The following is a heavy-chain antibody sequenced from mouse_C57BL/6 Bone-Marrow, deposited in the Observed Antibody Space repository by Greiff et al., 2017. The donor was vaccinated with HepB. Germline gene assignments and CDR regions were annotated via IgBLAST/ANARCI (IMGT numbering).Heavy chain of an antibody. J-gene: IGHJ4*01. CDR3: AIRAMDYDDDYYAMDY. D-gene: IGHD2-4*01. CDR2: IHPSDSDT. V-gene: IGHV1-74*01. CDR1: GYTFTSYW. Sequence: VQLQQPGAELVKPGASVKVSCKASGYTFTSYWMHWVKQRPGQGLEWIGRIHPSDSDTNYNQKFKGKATLTVDKSSSTAYMQLSSLTSEDSAVYDCAIRAMDYDDDYYAMDYWGQGTSVTVSS.